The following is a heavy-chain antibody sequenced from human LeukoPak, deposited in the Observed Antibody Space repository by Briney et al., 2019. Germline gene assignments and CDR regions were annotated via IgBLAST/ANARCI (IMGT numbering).Heavy chain of an antibody. D-gene: IGHD3-3*01. CDR3: AKDHDFWRFLFDY. CDR1: GFTFSSYW. V-gene: IGHV3-7*01. CDR2: IKQDGSEK. Sequence: GGSLRLSCAASGFTFSSYWMSWVRQAPGKGLGGVANIKQDGSEKYYVDSVKGRFTISRDNAKNSLYLQMNSLRAEDTAVYYCAKDHDFWRFLFDYWGQGTLVTVSS. J-gene: IGHJ4*02.